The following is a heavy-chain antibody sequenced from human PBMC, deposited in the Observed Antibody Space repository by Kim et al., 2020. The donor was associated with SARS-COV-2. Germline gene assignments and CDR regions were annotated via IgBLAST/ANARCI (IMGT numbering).Heavy chain of an antibody. V-gene: IGHV3-74*01. D-gene: IGHD3-10*01. Sequence: STGDEDSVKVRFTNSRDTANNTLNLQMNSLRPEDSAVYYCSRGYGSGTNDWGQGTLVTVST. J-gene: IGHJ4*02. CDR3: SRGYGSGTND. CDR2: ST.